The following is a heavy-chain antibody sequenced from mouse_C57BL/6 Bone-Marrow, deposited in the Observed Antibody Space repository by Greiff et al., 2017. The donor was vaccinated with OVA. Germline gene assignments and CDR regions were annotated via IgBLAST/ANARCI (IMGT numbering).Heavy chain of an antibody. CDR3: AIEGYYYGSSPLGRGEDYAMDY. V-gene: IGHV14-3*01. J-gene: IGHJ4*01. CDR2: IDPANGNT. Sequence: EVKLMESVAELVRPGASVKLSCTASGFNIKNTYMHWVKQRPEQGLEWIGRIDPANGNTKYDPKFQGKATITADPSSNTAYLQLSSLTSEDTAIYYCAIEGYYYGSSPLGRGEDYAMDYWGQGTSVTVSS. CDR1: GFNIKNTY. D-gene: IGHD1-1*01.